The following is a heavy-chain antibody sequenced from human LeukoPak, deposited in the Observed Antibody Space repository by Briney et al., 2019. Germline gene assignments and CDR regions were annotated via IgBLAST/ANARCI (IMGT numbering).Heavy chain of an antibody. Sequence: GGSLRLSCAASGFTFNNNAMSWVRQAPGKRLEWVSAINGGGDATEYADSVKGRFTISRDNSKNTLYLQMNSLRPEDTAVYYCARCTASCYANAFDVWGQGTLLTVSS. D-gene: IGHD2-2*01. CDR1: GFTFNNNA. V-gene: IGHV3-23*01. CDR3: ARCTASCYANAFDV. J-gene: IGHJ3*01. CDR2: INGGGDAT.